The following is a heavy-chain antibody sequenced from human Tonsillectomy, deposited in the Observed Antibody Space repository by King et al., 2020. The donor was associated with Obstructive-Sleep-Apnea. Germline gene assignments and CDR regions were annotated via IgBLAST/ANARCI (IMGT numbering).Heavy chain of an antibody. Sequence: VQLVESGGGVVQPGRSLRLSCAASGFTFTSYAMHWVRQAPGKGLEWVSVISYDGNNKYHADSVKGRLTISRDNFRNILYLQMNSLRPEVTAVYYCARGPGCVYRVSDFDYWGQGTLVTVSS. J-gene: IGHJ4*02. CDR2: ISYDGNNK. D-gene: IGHD5/OR15-5a*01. CDR1: GFTFTSYA. V-gene: IGHV3-30-3*01. CDR3: ARGPGCVYRVSDFDY.